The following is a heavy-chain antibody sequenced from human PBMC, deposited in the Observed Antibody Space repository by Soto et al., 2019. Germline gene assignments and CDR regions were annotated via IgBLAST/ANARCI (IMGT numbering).Heavy chain of an antibody. CDR3: AGSIVVAGIFN. Sequence: SETLSLTCTVSSGSISSDYWTWVWQPPGKGLEWIGYIANTGSTHYSPSLRSRVTISLDTSKRQFSLQLTSVTAADTAVYYCAGSIVVAGIFNWGQGTLVTVSS. CDR2: IANTGST. J-gene: IGHJ4*02. D-gene: IGHD6-19*01. V-gene: IGHV4-59*01. CDR1: SGSISSDY.